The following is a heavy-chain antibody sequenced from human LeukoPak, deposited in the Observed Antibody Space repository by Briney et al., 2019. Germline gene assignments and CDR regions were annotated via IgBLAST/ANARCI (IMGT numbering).Heavy chain of an antibody. CDR2: IRTSATST. CDR3: AKDYYVSASGNFDAFDM. J-gene: IGHJ3*02. V-gene: IGHV3-23*01. Sequence: PGGSLRLSCVASGFTFTTYAMNWVRQAPGKGLEWVSTIRTSATSTYYADSVKGRFTISRDNSENILYLQMNSLRAEDTAVYYCAKDYYVSASGNFDAFDMWGQGTMVTVSS. D-gene: IGHD3-10*02. CDR1: GFTFTTYA.